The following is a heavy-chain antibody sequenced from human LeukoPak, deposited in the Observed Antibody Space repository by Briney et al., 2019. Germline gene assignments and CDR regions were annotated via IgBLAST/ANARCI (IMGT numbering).Heavy chain of an antibody. D-gene: IGHD5-18*01. J-gene: IGHJ4*02. CDR1: GGSFSGYY. Sequence: SETLSLTCAVYGGSFSGYYWSWIRQPPGKGLEWMGEINHSGSTNYNPSLKSRVTISVDTSKNQFSLKLSSVTAADTAVYYCAPRGYSYGFDDRGQGTLVTASA. CDR3: APRGYSYGFDD. V-gene: IGHV4-34*01. CDR2: INHSGST.